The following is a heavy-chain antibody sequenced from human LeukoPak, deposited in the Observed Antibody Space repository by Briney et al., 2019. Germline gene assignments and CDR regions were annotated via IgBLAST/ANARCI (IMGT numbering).Heavy chain of an antibody. Sequence: GGSLRLSCAASGYTFSNYAMSWVRQAPGMGLEWVSAVSASGGSTYYADSVKGRFTISRDNSKSTLYLQMNTLRAEDTALYYCAKRIEAAGPYFDSWGQGTLVTVSS. CDR3: AKRIEAAGPYFDS. V-gene: IGHV3-23*01. D-gene: IGHD6-13*01. CDR2: VSASGGST. J-gene: IGHJ4*02. CDR1: GYTFSNYA.